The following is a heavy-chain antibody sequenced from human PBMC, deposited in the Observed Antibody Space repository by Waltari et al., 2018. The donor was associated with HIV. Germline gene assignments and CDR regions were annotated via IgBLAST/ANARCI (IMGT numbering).Heavy chain of an antibody. V-gene: IGHV5-51*01. D-gene: IGHD2-8*02. Sequence: EVHLVPPGAEVKKPGSSLKISCKCSGYSFTTYWIGWVRLMPGKGLEWMAVILRGDSDTITSRSFQGQGTTLAEKSISPAYRQWSSLKTSDSGMYYCARHRAGGSVNYYRACWGKGTTVTVSS. J-gene: IGHJ6*03. CDR1: GYSFTTYW. CDR2: ILRGDSDT. CDR3: ARHRAGGSVNYYRAC.